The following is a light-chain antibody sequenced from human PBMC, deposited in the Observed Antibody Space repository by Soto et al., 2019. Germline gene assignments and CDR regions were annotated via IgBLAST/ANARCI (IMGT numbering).Light chain of an antibody. CDR2: SDD. V-gene: IGLV1-44*01. J-gene: IGLJ3*02. CDR3: AASDDNVDGWV. CDR1: NSNIGENS. Sequence: QSVLTQKPSASATPGQRVSISCSGSNSNIGENSVTWYQQFPGTAPKVLIYSDDQRPSGVPDRFSASKSGTSASLAISGLQSEDAADYYCAASDDNVDGWVFGGGTKVTVL.